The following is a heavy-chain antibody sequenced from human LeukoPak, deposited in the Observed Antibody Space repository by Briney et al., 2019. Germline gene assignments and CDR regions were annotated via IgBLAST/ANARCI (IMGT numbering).Heavy chain of an antibody. D-gene: IGHD4-17*01. CDR1: GGIFSTYA. V-gene: IGHV1-69*05. CDR2: IIPVFETG. J-gene: IGHJ4*02. Sequence: SVKVSCKASGGIFSTYAMMWLRQAPGQGLEWLGGIIPVFETGTYAQEFQGRVSITRDESTDTAYTELRSLRSDDTAVYYCARVNGDYGGVLDYWGQGTLVTVSS. CDR3: ARVNGDYGGVLDY.